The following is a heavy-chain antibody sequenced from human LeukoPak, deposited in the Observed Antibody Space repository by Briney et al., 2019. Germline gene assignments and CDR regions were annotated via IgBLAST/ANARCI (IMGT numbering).Heavy chain of an antibody. V-gene: IGHV1-69*13. J-gene: IGHJ4*02. Sequence: ASVKVSCKASGGIFSSYAISWVRQAPGQGLEWMGGIIPIFGTANYAQKFQGRVTITADESTSTAYMELSSLRSEDTAVYYCARVGDCSSTSCYDYWGQGTLVTVSS. CDR1: GGIFSSYA. CDR3: ARVGDCSSTSCYDY. CDR2: IIPIFGTA. D-gene: IGHD2-2*01.